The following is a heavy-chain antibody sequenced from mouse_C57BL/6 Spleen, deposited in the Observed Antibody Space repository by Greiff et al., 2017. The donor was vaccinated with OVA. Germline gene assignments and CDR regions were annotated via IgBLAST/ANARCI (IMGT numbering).Heavy chain of an antibody. Sequence: EVKLQESGPGLVKPSQSLSLTCSVTGYSITSGYYWNWIRQFPGNKLEWMGYISYDGSNNYNPSLKNRISITRDTSKNQFFLKLNSVTTGDTATYYCARDYSPFAYWGQGTLVTVSA. CDR1: GYSITSGYY. D-gene: IGHD2-1*01. V-gene: IGHV3-6*01. CDR2: ISYDGSN. CDR3: ARDYSPFAY. J-gene: IGHJ3*01.